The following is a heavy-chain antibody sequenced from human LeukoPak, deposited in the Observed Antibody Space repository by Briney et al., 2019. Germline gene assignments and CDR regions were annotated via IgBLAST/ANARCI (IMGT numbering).Heavy chain of an antibody. CDR3: ARDLSSTSSPEAFDI. CDR1: GGSISSYY. CDR2: IYYSGST. Sequence: SETLALTCTVSGGSISSYYWSWIRQPPGKGLEWIGYIYYSGSTNYNPSLKSRVTISVDTSKNQCSLKLSSVTAADTAVYYCARDLSSTSSPEAFDIWGQGTMVTVSS. D-gene: IGHD2-2*01. V-gene: IGHV4-59*01. J-gene: IGHJ3*02.